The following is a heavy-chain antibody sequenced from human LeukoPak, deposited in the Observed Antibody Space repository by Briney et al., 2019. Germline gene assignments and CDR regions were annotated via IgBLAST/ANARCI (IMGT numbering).Heavy chain of an antibody. CDR1: GFTFGSHA. D-gene: IGHD5-18*01. CDR3: GKTTVGYSSGQKPAWPVAY. Sequence: GGSLRLSCEASGFTFGSHAMDWVRQAPGKGLEWVAGIFGSGGSPHYADPVKGRFTISRDNSRNTVYLQINSLRAEDTAVYYCGKTTVGYSSGQKPAWPVAYWGQGTLVTVSS. V-gene: IGHV3-23*01. J-gene: IGHJ4*02. CDR2: IFGSGGSP.